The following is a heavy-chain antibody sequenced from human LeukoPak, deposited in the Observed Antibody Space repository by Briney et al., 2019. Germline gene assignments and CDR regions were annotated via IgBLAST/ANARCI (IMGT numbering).Heavy chain of an antibody. J-gene: IGHJ4*02. V-gene: IGHV3-48*01. CDR1: GFTFNIYS. Sequence: GGSLRLSCAASGFTFNIYSMNWVRQAPGKGLEWVSYISSSSSTIYYADSVKGRFTVSRDNARNSLYLQMNSLRVEDTAVYYCASRDGYRLFAYWGQGTLVTVSS. D-gene: IGHD5-24*01. CDR3: ASRDGYRLFAY. CDR2: ISSSSSTI.